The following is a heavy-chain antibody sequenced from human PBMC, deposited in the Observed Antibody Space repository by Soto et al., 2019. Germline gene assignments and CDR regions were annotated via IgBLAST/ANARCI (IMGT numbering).Heavy chain of an antibody. CDR1: GFIFSDFT. Sequence: GGSLRLSCAVSGFIFSDFTMNWVRQAPGKGLEWVASIGSSGGNSFYADSVKGRFIISRDNAKTSLDLQINSLRAEDTAVYYCAREKRHNSLGGRFGMDVWGQGTTVTVSS. CDR3: AREKRHNSLGGRFGMDV. D-gene: IGHD1-1*01. J-gene: IGHJ6*02. V-gene: IGHV3-21*01. CDR2: IGSSGGNS.